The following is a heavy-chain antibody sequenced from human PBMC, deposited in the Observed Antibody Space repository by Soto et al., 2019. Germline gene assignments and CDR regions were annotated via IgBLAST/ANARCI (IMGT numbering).Heavy chain of an antibody. CDR3: ARFRPRIQLVYYYGMDV. CDR2: INHSGST. D-gene: IGHD5-18*01. J-gene: IGHJ6*02. Sequence: PSETLSLTCAVYGGPFSGYYWSWIRQPPGKGLEWIGEINHSGSTNYNPSLKSRVTISVDTSKNQFSLKLSSVTAADTAVYYCARFRPRIQLVYYYGMDVWGQGTTVTVSS. V-gene: IGHV4-34*01. CDR1: GGPFSGYY.